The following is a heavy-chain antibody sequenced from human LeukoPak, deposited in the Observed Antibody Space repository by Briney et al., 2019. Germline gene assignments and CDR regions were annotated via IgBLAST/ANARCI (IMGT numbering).Heavy chain of an antibody. D-gene: IGHD1-26*01. CDR3: ARGRSYYRKARRRNWFDP. Sequence: SETLSLTCTVSGGSISSGGYYWSWIRQHPGKGLEWIGYIYYSGSTYYNPSLKSRVTISVDTSKNQFSLKLSSVTAADTAVYYCARGRSYYRKARRRNWFDPWGQGTLVTVSS. J-gene: IGHJ5*02. CDR2: IYYSGST. V-gene: IGHV4-31*03. CDR1: GGSISSGGYY.